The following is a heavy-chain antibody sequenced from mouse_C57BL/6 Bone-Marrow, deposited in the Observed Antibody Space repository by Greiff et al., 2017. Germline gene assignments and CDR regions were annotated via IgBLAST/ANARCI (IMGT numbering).Heavy chain of an antibody. V-gene: IGHV8-12*01. J-gene: IGHJ3*01. Sequence: ESGPGILQSSQTLSLTCSFSGFSLSTSGMGVSWIRQPSGKGLEWLAHIYWDDDKRYNPSLKSRLTISKHTSRNQVFLKITSVDTADTATYYCARSRLWPPTGFAYWGQGTLVTVSA. CDR3: ARSRLWPPTGFAY. D-gene: IGHD3-2*02. CDR1: GFSLSTSGMG. CDR2: IYWDDDK.